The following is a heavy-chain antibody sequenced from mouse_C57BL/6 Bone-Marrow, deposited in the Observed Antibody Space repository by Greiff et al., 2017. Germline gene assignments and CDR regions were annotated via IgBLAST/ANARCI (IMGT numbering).Heavy chain of an antibody. CDR2: IYPGSGST. V-gene: IGHV1-55*01. J-gene: IGHJ3*01. D-gene: IGHD1-1*01. CDR3: ARQYYYGSSSPFAY. CDR1: GYTFTSYW. Sequence: VQLQQPGAELVKPGASVKMSCKASGYTFTSYWITWVKQRPGQGLEWIGDIYPGSGSTNYNEQFKSKATLTVDTSSSTAYMQLSSLTSEDAAVYYCARQYYYGSSSPFAYWGQGTLVTVSA.